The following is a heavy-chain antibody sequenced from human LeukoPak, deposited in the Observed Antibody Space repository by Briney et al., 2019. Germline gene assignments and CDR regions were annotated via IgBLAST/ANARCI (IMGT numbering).Heavy chain of an antibody. CDR3: TRGVSDYGDFHF. V-gene: IGHV1-8*01. CDR1: GYTFTSYD. D-gene: IGHD4-17*01. J-gene: IGHJ4*02. CDR2: MNPNSGNT. Sequence: ASVKVSCKASGYTFTSYDINWVRQATGQGLEWVGWMNPNSGNTGYAQKFQGRVTMTRDTSINTAYMELSSLRSEDTAVYYCTRGVSDYGDFHFWGQGTLVTVSS.